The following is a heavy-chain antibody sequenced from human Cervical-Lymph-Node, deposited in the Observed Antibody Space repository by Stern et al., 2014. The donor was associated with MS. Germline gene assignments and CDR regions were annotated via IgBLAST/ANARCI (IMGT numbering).Heavy chain of an antibody. J-gene: IGHJ4*02. CDR2: IIPICGTA. Sequence: QVQLVQSGSEARKPGSSVKVSCKVSGGTFSTEKISWVRQAPGQGLEWMGAIIPICGTADYAQRFQDRVTIIADESTSEVHMELSSLTSEDTGVYYCARLGSGYDASYLDFWGQGMLVTVSA. D-gene: IGHD5-12*01. CDR1: GGTFSTEK. CDR3: ARLGSGYDASYLDF. V-gene: IGHV1-69*01.